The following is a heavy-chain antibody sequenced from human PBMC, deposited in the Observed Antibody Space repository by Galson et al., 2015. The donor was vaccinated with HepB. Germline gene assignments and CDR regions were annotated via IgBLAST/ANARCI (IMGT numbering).Heavy chain of an antibody. J-gene: IGHJ4*02. Sequence: SLRLSCAASGFTFSNYAMSWVRQAPGKGPEWVSGISGSGVSTYYADSVKGRFTISRDNSKNTLYLQMNSPRAEDTAVYYCAKPSDFGDYAVDYWGQGTLVTVSS. CDR1: GFTFSNYA. CDR3: AKPSDFGDYAVDY. V-gene: IGHV3-23*01. CDR2: ISGSGVST. D-gene: IGHD4-17*01.